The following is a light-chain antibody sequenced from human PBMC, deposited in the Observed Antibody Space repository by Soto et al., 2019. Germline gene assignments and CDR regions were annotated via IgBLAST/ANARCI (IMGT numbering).Light chain of an antibody. CDR3: QKSYSTPIT. CDR1: QSISSY. Sequence: DIQMTHSPSSLAASVGDRVTITCRASQSISSYLNWYQQKPGKAPKLLIYAASSLQSGVPSRFSGSGSGTDFTLTISSLQPEDFATYYCQKSYSTPITCGQGTRREI. CDR2: AAS. J-gene: IGKJ5*01. V-gene: IGKV1-39*01.